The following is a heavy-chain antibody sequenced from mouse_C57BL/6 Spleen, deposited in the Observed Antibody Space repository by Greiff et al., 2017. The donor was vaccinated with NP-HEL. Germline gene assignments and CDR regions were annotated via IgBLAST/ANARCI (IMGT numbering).Heavy chain of an antibody. CDR3: ARFGPWFAY. Sequence: QVQLQQPGAELVRPGTSVKLSCKASGYTFTSYWMHWVKQRPGQGLEWIGVIDPSDSYTNYNQKFKGKATLTVDTSSSTAYMQLSSLTSEDSAVYYCARFGPWFAYWGHGTLVTVSA. CDR2: IDPSDSYT. CDR1: GYTFTSYW. V-gene: IGHV1-59*01. J-gene: IGHJ3*01.